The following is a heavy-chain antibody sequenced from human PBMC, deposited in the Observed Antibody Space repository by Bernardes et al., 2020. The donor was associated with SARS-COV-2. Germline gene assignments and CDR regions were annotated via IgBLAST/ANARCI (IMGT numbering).Heavy chain of an antibody. V-gene: IGHV4-59*01. Sequence: SETLSLTCTVSGGSISSSYWSWIRQPPGKGLAWIGYLYYSGRTHYNPSLKSRVTISVDTSKNQFSLKLSSVTAADTAVYYCAREQQSYYDFWSGYIAHNWFDPWGQGTLVTVSS. CDR3: AREQQSYYDFWSGYIAHNWFDP. J-gene: IGHJ5*02. CDR1: GGSISSSY. CDR2: LYYSGRT. D-gene: IGHD3-3*01.